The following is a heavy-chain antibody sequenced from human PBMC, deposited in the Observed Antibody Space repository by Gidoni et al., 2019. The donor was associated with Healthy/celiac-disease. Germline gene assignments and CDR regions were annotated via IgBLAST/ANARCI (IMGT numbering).Heavy chain of an antibody. CDR3: AKLSGSYSFDY. Sequence: EVPLLESGGGLVQPGGSLSLSGAASGFTFSSYAMSWVRQAPGKGLEWVSAISGSGGSTYYADSVKGRFTISRDNSKNTLYLQMNSLRAEDTAVYYCAKLSGSYSFDYWGQGTLVTVSS. D-gene: IGHD1-26*01. J-gene: IGHJ4*02. V-gene: IGHV3-23*01. CDR2: ISGSGGST. CDR1: GFTFSSYA.